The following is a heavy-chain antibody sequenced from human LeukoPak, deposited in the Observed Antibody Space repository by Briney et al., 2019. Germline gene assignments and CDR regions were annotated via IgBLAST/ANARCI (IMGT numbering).Heavy chain of an antibody. Sequence: GGSLRLCCAASGFTFSSYSMNWVRQAPGKGLEWVSYISSSSSTIYYADSVKGRFTISRDNAKNSLYLQMNSLRAEDTAVYYCARWYSGGGDAFDIWGQGTMVPVSS. D-gene: IGHD2-15*01. CDR2: ISSSSSTI. CDR1: GFTFSSYS. V-gene: IGHV3-48*01. CDR3: ARWYSGGGDAFDI. J-gene: IGHJ3*02.